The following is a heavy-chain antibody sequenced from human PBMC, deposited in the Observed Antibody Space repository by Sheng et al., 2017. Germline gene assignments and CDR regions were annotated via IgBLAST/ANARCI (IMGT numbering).Heavy chain of an antibody. D-gene: IGHD2-2*01. CDR1: GGSFSGYY. CDR3: ARVVPAAYYYYGVDV. Sequence: QVQLQQWGAGLLKPSETLSLTCAVYGGSFSGYYWSWIRQPPGKGLEWIGEINHSGSTNYNPSLKSRVTISVDTSKNQFSLKLSSVTAADTAVYFCARVVPAAYYYYGVDVWGQGTTVTVSS. CDR2: INHSGST. V-gene: IGHV4-34*01. J-gene: IGHJ6*02.